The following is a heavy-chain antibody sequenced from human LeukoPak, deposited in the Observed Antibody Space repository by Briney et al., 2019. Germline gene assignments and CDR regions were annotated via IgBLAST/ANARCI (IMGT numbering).Heavy chain of an antibody. Sequence: GGALRLSCAASDFSFNDSWLTWVRQAPGRGLEGVGRIKNKSAGGTTDYAAPVKGRFTNTRDDSKQPLYLEMNSLKTEDTAVYYCTTRYFASYWGQGALVTVSS. CDR1: DFSFNDSW. CDR2: IKNKSAGGTT. CDR3: TTRYFASY. D-gene: IGHD3-10*01. J-gene: IGHJ4*02. V-gene: IGHV3-15*01.